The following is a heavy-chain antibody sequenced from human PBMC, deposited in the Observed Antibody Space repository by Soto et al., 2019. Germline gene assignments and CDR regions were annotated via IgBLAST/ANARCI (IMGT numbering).Heavy chain of an antibody. Sequence: QVHLMQSGAEVRKPGSSVKVSCKASGGTSSTYTISWVRQAPGQGLEWMGRIIAVLGITNYAQSFQGRVTITADKSTSTAYMEQSSLRSEDTAVYYCAREEGTVTYDYWGQGTLVTVSS. V-gene: IGHV1-69*08. D-gene: IGHD4-17*01. CDR3: AREEGTVTYDY. CDR1: GGTSSTYT. J-gene: IGHJ4*02. CDR2: IIAVLGIT.